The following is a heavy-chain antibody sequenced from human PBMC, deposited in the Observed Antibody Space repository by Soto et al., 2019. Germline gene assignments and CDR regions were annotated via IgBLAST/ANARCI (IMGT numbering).Heavy chain of an antibody. CDR3: ASEALPIVVVPAATRYYFDY. Sequence: QVQLVQSGAEVKKPGSSVKVSCTASGGTFSSYAISWVRQAPGQGLEWMGGIIPIFGTANYAQKFQGRVTLTADYSTSTADMEVSSLRSEDTAVYYCASEALPIVVVPAATRYYFDYWGQGTLVTVSS. J-gene: IGHJ4*02. CDR2: IIPIFGTA. D-gene: IGHD2-2*01. V-gene: IGHV1-69*01. CDR1: GGTFSSYA.